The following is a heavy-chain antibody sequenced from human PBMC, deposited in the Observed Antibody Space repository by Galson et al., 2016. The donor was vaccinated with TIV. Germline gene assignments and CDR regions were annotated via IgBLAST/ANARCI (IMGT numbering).Heavy chain of an antibody. CDR2: IHPGDSDT. V-gene: IGHV5-51*01. CDR3: AKQLDFDQRVLDAFHI. J-gene: IGHJ3*02. Sequence: QSGAEVKKPGESLKISCKGSGYSFTSYWIAWVRQMPRKGLELMGVIHPGDSDTRYSPSFQGQVSISADRSISTAYLQWSSLKASDTAMYYCAKQLDFDQRVLDAFHIWGQGTLLTVSS. D-gene: IGHD3-9*01. CDR1: GYSFTSYW.